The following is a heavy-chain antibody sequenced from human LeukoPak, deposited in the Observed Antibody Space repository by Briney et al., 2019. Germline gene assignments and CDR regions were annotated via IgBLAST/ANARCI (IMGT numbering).Heavy chain of an antibody. CDR2: IYSDGNT. D-gene: IGHD1-1*01. CDR1: GLIISREF. V-gene: IGHV3-53*01. Sequence: GGSLRLSCAASGLIISREFMSWVRQAPGQGLEWVAIIYSDGNTVYAESVKGRFTISRDTSKNRLFLHMDSVRVEDTALYYCAKVATTPVWAPDYWGQGTLVTVSS. CDR3: AKVATTPVWAPDY. J-gene: IGHJ4*02.